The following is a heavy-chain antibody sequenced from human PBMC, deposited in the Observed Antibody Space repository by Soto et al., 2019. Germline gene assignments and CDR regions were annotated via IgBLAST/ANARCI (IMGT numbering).Heavy chain of an antibody. Sequence: LSLTCAASGFTFSSYAMSWVRQAPGKGLEWVSAISGSGGSTYYADSVKGRFTISRDNSKNTLYLQMNSLRAEDTAVYYCAKGAAIVATICPDYWGQGTLVTVSS. CDR3: AKGAAIVATICPDY. D-gene: IGHD5-12*01. CDR2: ISGSGGST. J-gene: IGHJ4*02. CDR1: GFTFSSYA. V-gene: IGHV3-23*01.